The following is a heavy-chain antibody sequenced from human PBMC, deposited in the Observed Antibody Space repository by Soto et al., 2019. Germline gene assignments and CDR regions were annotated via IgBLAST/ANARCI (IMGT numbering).Heavy chain of an antibody. V-gene: IGHV3-66*01. CDR3: ARDLAVLVPAASYGMDV. D-gene: IGHD2-2*01. CDR2: IYSGGST. J-gene: IGHJ6*02. CDR1: GFTVSSNY. Sequence: GGSLRLSCAASGFTVSSNYMSWVRQAPGKGLEWVSVIYSGGSTYYADSVKGRFTISRDNSKNTLYLQMNSLRAEDTAVYYCARDLAVLVPAASYGMDVWGQGTTVTVSS.